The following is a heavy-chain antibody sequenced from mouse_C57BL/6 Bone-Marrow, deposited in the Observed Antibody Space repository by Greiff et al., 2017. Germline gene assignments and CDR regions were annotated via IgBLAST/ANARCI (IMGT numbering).Heavy chain of an antibody. Sequence: DVMLVESGGGLVQPGGSMKLSCVASGFTFSNYWMNWVRQSPEKGLEWVAQIRLKSDNYATHYAESVKGRFTISRDDSKSSVYLQMNNLRAEDTGIYYCTVLLWLRTYYFDHRGQGTTLTVSS. D-gene: IGHD2-2*01. V-gene: IGHV6-3*01. CDR2: IRLKSDNYAT. CDR3: TVLLWLRTYYFDH. CDR1: GFTFSNYW. J-gene: IGHJ2*01.